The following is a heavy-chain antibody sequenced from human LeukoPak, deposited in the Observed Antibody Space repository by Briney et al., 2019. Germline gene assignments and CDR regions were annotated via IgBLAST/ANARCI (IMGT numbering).Heavy chain of an antibody. CDR3: ARVKVGTTNRFDY. V-gene: IGHV3-11*05. CDR1: GGSFSGYY. D-gene: IGHD1-26*01. J-gene: IGHJ4*02. CDR2: ISSSSDYT. Sequence: LSLTCAVYGGSFSGYYWSWIRQAPGKGLECVSYISSSSDYTNHPDSVKGRFTISRDNAKNSLYLQMNSLRAEDTALYYCARVKVGTTNRFDYWGQGTLVTVSS.